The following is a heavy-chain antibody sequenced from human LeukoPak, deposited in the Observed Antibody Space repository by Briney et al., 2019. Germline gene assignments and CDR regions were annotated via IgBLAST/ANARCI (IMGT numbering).Heavy chain of an antibody. D-gene: IGHD3-22*01. V-gene: IGHV1-69*04. J-gene: IGHJ4*02. CDR1: GYTFTSYY. Sequence: SVKVSCKASGYTFTSYYMHWVRQAPGQGLEWMGRIIPILGIANYAQKFQGRVTITADKSTSTAYMELSSLRSEDTAVYYCARGDSSGYCDYWGQGTLVTVSS. CDR3: ARGDSSGYCDY. CDR2: IIPILGIA.